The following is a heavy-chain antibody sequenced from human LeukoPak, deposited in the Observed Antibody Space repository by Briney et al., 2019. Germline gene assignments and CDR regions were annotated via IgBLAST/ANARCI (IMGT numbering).Heavy chain of an antibody. CDR3: TKDITIQIWLLGFDS. Sequence: PGGSLRPSCVASDFTFSNFAMSWVRQAPGKGLEWVSVVSGSGVSTDYADSVKGRFTISRDNSKNTLYLQMNNLRADDTALYYCTKDITIQIWLLGFDSWGQGTLVTVAS. CDR1: DFTFSNFA. V-gene: IGHV3-23*01. CDR2: VSGSGVST. J-gene: IGHJ4*02. D-gene: IGHD3-22*01.